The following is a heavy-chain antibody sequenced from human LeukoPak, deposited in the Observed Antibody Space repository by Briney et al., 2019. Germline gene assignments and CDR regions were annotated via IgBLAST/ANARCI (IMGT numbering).Heavy chain of an antibody. Sequence: GGSLRPSCAASGFTFSSYGMHWVRQPPGKGLEWVAFIRYDGSNKYYADSVKGRFTISRDNSKNTLYLQMNSLRAEDTAVYYCAKDHGAAAAFDIWGQGTMVTVSS. D-gene: IGHD6-13*01. CDR1: GFTFSSYG. CDR3: AKDHGAAAAFDI. CDR2: IRYDGSNK. J-gene: IGHJ3*02. V-gene: IGHV3-30*02.